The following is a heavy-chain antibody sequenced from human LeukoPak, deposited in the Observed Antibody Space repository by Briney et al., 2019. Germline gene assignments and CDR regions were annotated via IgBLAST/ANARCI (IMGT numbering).Heavy chain of an antibody. V-gene: IGHV4-34*01. CDR3: ARGFYDSSGYYPLTTFDY. D-gene: IGHD3-22*01. Sequence: PSETLSLTCAVYGVSFSGYYWSWIRQPPGKGLEWIGEINHSGSTNYNPSLKSRVTISVDTSKNQFSLKLSSVTAADTAVYYCARGFYDSSGYYPLTTFDYWGQGTLVTVSS. J-gene: IGHJ4*02. CDR2: INHSGST. CDR1: GVSFSGYY.